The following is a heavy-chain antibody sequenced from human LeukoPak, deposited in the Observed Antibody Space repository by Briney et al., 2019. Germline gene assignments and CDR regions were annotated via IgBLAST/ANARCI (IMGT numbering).Heavy chain of an antibody. CDR2: ISGSGGST. Sequence: GGSLRLSCAASGFTFSSYAMSWVRQAPGKGLEWVSAISGSGGSTYYAGSVKGRFTISRDNSKNTLYLQMNSLRAEDTAVYYCAKRGSVGTLGHFDYWGQGTLVTVSS. J-gene: IGHJ4*02. D-gene: IGHD6-13*01. CDR1: GFTFSSYA. CDR3: AKRGSVGTLGHFDY. V-gene: IGHV3-23*01.